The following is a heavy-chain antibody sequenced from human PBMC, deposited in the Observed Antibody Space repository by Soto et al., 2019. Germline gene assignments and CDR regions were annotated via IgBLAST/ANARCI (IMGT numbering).Heavy chain of an antibody. Sequence: PGGSLRLSCAASGFTFSSYGMHWVRQAPGKGLEWVAVISYDGSNKYYADFVKGRFTISRDNSKNTLYLQMNSLRAEDTAVYYCAKDQRGYSFDYWGQGTLVTVSS. V-gene: IGHV3-30*18. J-gene: IGHJ4*02. CDR2: ISYDGSNK. CDR1: GFTFSSYG. CDR3: AKDQRGYSFDY.